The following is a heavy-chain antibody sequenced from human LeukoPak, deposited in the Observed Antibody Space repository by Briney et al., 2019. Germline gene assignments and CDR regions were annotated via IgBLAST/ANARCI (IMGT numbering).Heavy chain of an antibody. V-gene: IGHV1-18*01. CDR1: GYTFTSYG. J-gene: IGHJ3*02. CDR3: ASSVGATWTGDAFDI. Sequence: ASVKVSCKASGYTFTSYGISWVRQAPGQGLEWMGWISAYNGNTNYAQKLQGRVTMTTDTSTSTAYMELRSLRSDDTAVYYCASSVGATWTGDAFDIWGRGTMVTVSS. CDR2: ISAYNGNT. D-gene: IGHD1-26*01.